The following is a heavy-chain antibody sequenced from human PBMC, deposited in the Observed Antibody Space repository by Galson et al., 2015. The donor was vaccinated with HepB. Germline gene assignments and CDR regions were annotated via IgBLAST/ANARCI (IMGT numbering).Heavy chain of an antibody. Sequence: SVKVSCKASGGTFSSYAISWVRQAPGQGLEWMGGIIPILGIANYAQKFQGRVTITADKSTSTAYMELSSLRCEDTAVYYCARDPGENDDFWSGYYGVYWGQGTLVTVSS. V-gene: IGHV1-69*10. CDR2: IIPILGIA. CDR3: ARDPGENDDFWSGYYGVY. CDR1: GGTFSSYA. D-gene: IGHD3-3*01. J-gene: IGHJ4*02.